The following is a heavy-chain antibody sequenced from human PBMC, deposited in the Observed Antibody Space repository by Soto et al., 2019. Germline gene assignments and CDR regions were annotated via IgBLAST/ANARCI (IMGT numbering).Heavy chain of an antibody. Sequence: QVQLVESGGGVVQPGRSLRLSCAASGFTFRNYGMHWVRQAQGKGLEWVAVIWYDGSKKYYADSVKGRFTISRDNSKNTLYLQMDSLRAEDTAVYYCARGYSSGSMTLDYWGQGTLVTVSS. D-gene: IGHD3-22*01. J-gene: IGHJ4*02. CDR3: ARGYSSGSMTLDY. CDR2: IWYDGSKK. V-gene: IGHV3-33*01. CDR1: GFTFRNYG.